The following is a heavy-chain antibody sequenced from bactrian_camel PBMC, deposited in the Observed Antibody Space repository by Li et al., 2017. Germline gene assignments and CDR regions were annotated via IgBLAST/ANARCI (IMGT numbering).Heavy chain of an antibody. CDR2: INSGGGST. J-gene: IGHJ4*01. CDR3: VKDSDSGGLYRVMEY. V-gene: IGHV3S40*01. Sequence: VQLVESGGGSVQAGGSLRLSCAASGLPLSSYDMIWVRQAPGKGLEWVSGINSGGGSTYYADSVKGRFTISKDNSKNTLFLLMNSLKPEDTAQYYCVKDSDSGGLYRVMEYWGQGTQVTVS. CDR1: GLPLSSYD. D-gene: IGHD2*01.